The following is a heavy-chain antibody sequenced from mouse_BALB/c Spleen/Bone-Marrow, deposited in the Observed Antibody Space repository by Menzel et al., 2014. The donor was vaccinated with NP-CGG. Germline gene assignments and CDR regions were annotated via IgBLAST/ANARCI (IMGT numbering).Heavy chain of an antibody. CDR3: ARRIPYGYAMDY. V-gene: IGHV1-22*01. CDR1: GYTFTEYT. D-gene: IGHD2-2*01. J-gene: IGHJ4*01. Sequence: VQLQQSGPELVKPGASVKISCKTSGYTFTEYTMHWVKQSHGKSLEWIGTINPNNGGTSYNQKFKGKATLTVDKSSSTAYVELRSLTSEGSAVYYCARRIPYGYAMDYWGQGTSVTVSS. CDR2: INPNNGGT.